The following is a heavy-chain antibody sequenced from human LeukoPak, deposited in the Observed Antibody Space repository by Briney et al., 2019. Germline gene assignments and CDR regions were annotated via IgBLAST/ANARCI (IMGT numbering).Heavy chain of an antibody. Sequence: GGSLRLSWAASGFTFSGYSMSWVRQAPGKGPEWVSTISGSGDATYYADSVKGRFTISRDNSKNTLYVQVNSLRAEDTAVYYCATDRQSRGSLGFDYWGQGALVIVSS. CDR2: ISGSGDAT. J-gene: IGHJ4*02. CDR3: ATDRQSRGSLGFDY. V-gene: IGHV3-23*01. D-gene: IGHD3-22*01. CDR1: GFTFSGYS.